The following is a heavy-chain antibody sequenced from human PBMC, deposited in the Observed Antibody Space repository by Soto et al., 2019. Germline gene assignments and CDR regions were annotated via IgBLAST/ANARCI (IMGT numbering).Heavy chain of an antibody. D-gene: IGHD3-3*01. CDR3: ERGRYYDFWSGPKSRWFDP. CDR2: INAGNGNT. Sequence: ASVKVSCKSAGYTFTSYSIHCVRQAPGQRLEWMGWINAGNGNTRDSQEFQGRVTITRDTSASTAYMELSSLRSEDTAVYYCERGRYYDFWSGPKSRWFDPWGQGTLVTVSS. V-gene: IGHV1-3*01. J-gene: IGHJ5*02. CDR1: GYTFTSYS.